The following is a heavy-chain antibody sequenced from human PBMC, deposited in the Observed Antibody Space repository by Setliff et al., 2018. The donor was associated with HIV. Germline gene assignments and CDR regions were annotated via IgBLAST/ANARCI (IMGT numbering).Heavy chain of an antibody. V-gene: IGHV1-18*01. J-gene: IGHJ4*02. D-gene: IGHD6-13*01. CDR1: GYTFTTYD. Sequence: ASVKVSCKASGYTFTTYDITWVRQAPGQGLEWLGWISPYNGHTNFAQKFQGRVTMTTDTATSTAYMELTGLRSEDTAIYYCATAQGIATANFDYWGQGTLVTVSS. CDR2: ISPYNGHT. CDR3: ATAQGIATANFDY.